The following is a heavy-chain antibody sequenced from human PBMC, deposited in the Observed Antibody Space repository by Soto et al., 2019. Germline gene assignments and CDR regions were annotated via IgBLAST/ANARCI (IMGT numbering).Heavy chain of an antibody. J-gene: IGHJ4*02. Sequence: GASVKVSCKASGYSFTIYAMHWVRQAPGQRLEWMGWINAGNGNTKYSQKFQGRVTITRDTSASTAYMERSSLRSEDTAVYYCARFFGVVRDFDYWGQGTPVTVSS. CDR1: GYSFTIYA. CDR2: INAGNGNT. CDR3: ARFFGVVRDFDY. D-gene: IGHD3-3*01. V-gene: IGHV1-3*01.